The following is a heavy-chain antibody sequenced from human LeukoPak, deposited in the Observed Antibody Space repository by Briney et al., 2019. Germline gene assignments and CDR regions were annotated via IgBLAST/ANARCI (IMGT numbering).Heavy chain of an antibody. J-gene: IGHJ4*02. Sequence: GRSLRLSCAASEFTFSSYGMHWVRQAPGKGLEWVAVIWYDGSNKYYADSVKGRFTISRDNSKNTLYLQMNSLRAEDTAVYYCARDPSSRSSSWNDYWGQGTLVTVSS. CDR2: IWYDGSNK. CDR1: EFTFSSYG. V-gene: IGHV3-33*01. D-gene: IGHD6-13*01. CDR3: ARDPSSRSSSWNDY.